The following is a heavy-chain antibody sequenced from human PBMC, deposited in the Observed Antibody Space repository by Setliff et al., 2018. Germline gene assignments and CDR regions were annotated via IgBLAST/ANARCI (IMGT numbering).Heavy chain of an antibody. J-gene: IGHJ3*02. D-gene: IGHD2-2*01. Sequence: SETLSLTCGVSGYSISSGHFWGWIRQPPGKGLEWLGNIFHRGSTYYNPTLNSRVTMSVDTSKNQSSLMLTSVTAADTAVYYCARGRMRGSCSGPSCTYDPFDIWGQGTPVTVSS. CDR1: GYSISSGHF. V-gene: IGHV4-38-2*01. CDR3: ARGRMRGSCSGPSCTYDPFDI. CDR2: IFHRGST.